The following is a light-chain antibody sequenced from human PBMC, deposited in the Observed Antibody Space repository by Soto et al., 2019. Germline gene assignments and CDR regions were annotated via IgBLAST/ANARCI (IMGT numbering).Light chain of an antibody. V-gene: IGKV3-20*01. CDR3: QQYGSSPLT. CDR1: QSVSSSY. J-gene: IGKJ4*01. Sequence: EIVLTQSPGTLSFSPGERATLSCRASQSVSSSYLAWYQQKPGQAPKVLIYRASSRATGIPDRFSGSGSGTDFTLTISRLEPEDFAVYYCQQYGSSPLTFGGGTKVDNK. CDR2: RAS.